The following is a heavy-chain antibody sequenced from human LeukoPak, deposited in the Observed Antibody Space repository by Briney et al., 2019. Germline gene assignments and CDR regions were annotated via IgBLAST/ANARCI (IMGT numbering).Heavy chain of an antibody. J-gene: IGHJ3*02. CDR2: IYPGDSDT. Sequence: GESLKISCKGSGYSFSNNWIGWVRQMPGKGLEWIGIIYPGDSDTRYSPSFQGQVTISADKSISTAYLQWSSLKASDTAMYYCARQVDVRDAFDIWGQGTMVTVSS. CDR1: GYSFSNNW. CDR3: ARQVDVRDAFDI. V-gene: IGHV5-51*01.